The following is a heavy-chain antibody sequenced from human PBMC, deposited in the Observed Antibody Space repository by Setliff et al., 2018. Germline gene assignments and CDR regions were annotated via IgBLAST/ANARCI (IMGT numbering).Heavy chain of an antibody. Sequence: NPSETLSLTCTVSGGSISRSSYYWGWIRQHPGKGLEWIGYIYYSGSTYYNPSLKSRVTISVDTSKNQFSLKLSSVTAADTAVYYCARVARVVLSRNAFDIWGQGTMVTVSS. CDR1: GGSISRSSYY. CDR3: ARVARVVLSRNAFDI. V-gene: IGHV4-31*03. J-gene: IGHJ3*02. CDR2: IYYSGST. D-gene: IGHD2-2*01.